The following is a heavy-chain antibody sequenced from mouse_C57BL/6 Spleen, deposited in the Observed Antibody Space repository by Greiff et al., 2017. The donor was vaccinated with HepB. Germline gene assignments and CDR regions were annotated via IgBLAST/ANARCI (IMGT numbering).Heavy chain of an antibody. CDR1: GYSITSGYD. V-gene: IGHV3-1*01. CDR2: ISYSGST. CDR3: ARELNWDWYFDV. D-gene: IGHD1-3*01. Sequence: EVQVVESGPGMVKPSQSLSLTCTVTGYSITSGYDWHWIRHFPGNKLEWMGYISYSGSTNYNPSLKSRISITHDTSKNHFFLKLNSVTTEDTATYYCARELNWDWYFDVWGTGTTVTVSS. J-gene: IGHJ1*03.